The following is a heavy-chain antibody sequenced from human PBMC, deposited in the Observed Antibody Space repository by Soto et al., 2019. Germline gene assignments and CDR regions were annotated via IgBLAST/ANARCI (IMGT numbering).Heavy chain of an antibody. V-gene: IGHV4-59*08. J-gene: IGHJ2*01. Sequence: QVQLQESGPGLVKPSETLSLTCTVSGGSISSYYWSWIRQPPGKGLEWIGYIYYSGSTKYNPSLKRRVTLSVDTSKNQFSLKLGSVTAADTAVYYCAGRVWLVTGWYFDLWGRGTLVTVSS. CDR3: AGRVWLVTGWYFDL. CDR2: IYYSGST. CDR1: GGSISSYY. D-gene: IGHD6-19*01.